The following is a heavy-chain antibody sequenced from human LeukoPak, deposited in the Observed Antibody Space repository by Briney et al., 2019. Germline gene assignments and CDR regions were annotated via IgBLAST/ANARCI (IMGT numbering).Heavy chain of an antibody. CDR3: ARGRIAKIVVVHSFHYGMDV. Sequence: SEALSLTCDVFGGSFTDYFWTWIRQSPGKGLEWIGEINDYTGNTNYNPSLNSRVSISLEKSKNQFSLELRSVTAADTAVYYCARGRIAKIVVVHSFHYGMDVWGQGTTVTVSS. V-gene: IGHV4-34*01. CDR2: INDYTGNT. J-gene: IGHJ6*02. D-gene: IGHD3-22*01. CDR1: GGSFTDYF.